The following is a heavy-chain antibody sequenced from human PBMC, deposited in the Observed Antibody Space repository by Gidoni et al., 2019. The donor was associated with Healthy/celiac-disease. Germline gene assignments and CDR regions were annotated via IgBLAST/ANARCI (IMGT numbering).Heavy chain of an antibody. CDR1: GFTFSDYY. D-gene: IGHD2-2*01. J-gene: IGHJ2*01. Sequence: QVQLVESGGGLVKPGGSLRLSCAASGFTFSDYYMSWIRQAPGKGLEWVSYISSRGSTIYYADSVKGRFTISRDNAKNSLYLQMNSLRAEDTAVYYCARPGYCSSTSCYFWYFDLWGRGTLVTVSS. CDR2: ISSRGSTI. V-gene: IGHV3-11*01. CDR3: ARPGYCSSTSCYFWYFDL.